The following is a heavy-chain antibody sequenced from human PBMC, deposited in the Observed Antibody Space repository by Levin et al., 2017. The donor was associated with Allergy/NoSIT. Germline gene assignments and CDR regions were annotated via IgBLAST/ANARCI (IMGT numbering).Heavy chain of an antibody. Sequence: SLKISCAASGFTFDDYAMHWVRQAPGKGLEWVSGISWNSGSIGYADSVKGRFTISRDNAKNSLYLQMNSLRAEDTALYYCAKALLGVVTPYYFDYWGQGTLVTVSS. J-gene: IGHJ4*02. V-gene: IGHV3-9*01. D-gene: IGHD4-23*01. CDR2: ISWNSGSI. CDR3: AKALLGVVTPYYFDY. CDR1: GFTFDDYA.